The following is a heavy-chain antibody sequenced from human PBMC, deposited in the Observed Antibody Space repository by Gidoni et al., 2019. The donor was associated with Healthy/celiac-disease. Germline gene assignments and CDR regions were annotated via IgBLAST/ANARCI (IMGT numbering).Heavy chain of an antibody. CDR1: GFTFDDYP. Sequence: EVQLVESGGVVVQPGGSLRLSCAASGFTFDDYPMHWVRQAPGKGLEWVSLISWDGGSTYYADSVKGRFTISRDNSKNSLYLQMNSLRTEDTALYYCAKDLDSSSRRYYYDYGMDVWGQGTTVTVSS. CDR3: AKDLDSSSRRYYYDYGMDV. J-gene: IGHJ6*02. V-gene: IGHV3-43*01. CDR2: ISWDGGST. D-gene: IGHD6-6*01.